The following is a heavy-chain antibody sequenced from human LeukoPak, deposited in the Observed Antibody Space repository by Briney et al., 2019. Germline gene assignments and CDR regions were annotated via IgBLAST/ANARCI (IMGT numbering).Heavy chain of an antibody. CDR2: IYSGGST. D-gene: IGHD4-23*01. CDR3: AREVRETTVVTQYYFDY. J-gene: IGHJ4*02. CDR1: GFTVSSNY. Sequence: GGPLRLSCAASGFTVSSNYMSWVRQAPGKGLEWVSVIYSGGSTYYADSVKGRFTISRDNSKNTLYLQMSSLRAEDTAVYYCAREVRETTVVTQYYFDYWGQGTLVTVSS. V-gene: IGHV3-66*01.